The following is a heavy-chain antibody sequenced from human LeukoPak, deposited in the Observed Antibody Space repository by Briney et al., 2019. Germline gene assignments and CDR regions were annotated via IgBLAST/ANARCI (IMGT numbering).Heavy chain of an antibody. CDR3: ARVPGELPKKGNWSDP. CDR2: IYHSGST. D-gene: IGHD1-26*01. Sequence: PSETLYLTCTVSGYSISSGYYWGWIQQPPGKGLEWIGSIYHSGSTYYNPSLKSRVTITVDTSKNQFSLKLSSVTAADTAVYYCARVPGELPKKGNWSDPWGQGTLVTVSS. CDR1: GYSISSGYY. V-gene: IGHV4-38-2*02. J-gene: IGHJ5*02.